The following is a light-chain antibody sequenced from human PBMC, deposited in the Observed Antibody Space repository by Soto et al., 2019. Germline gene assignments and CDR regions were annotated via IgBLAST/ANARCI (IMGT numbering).Light chain of an antibody. CDR2: DAS. J-gene: IGKJ2*01. V-gene: IGKV1-33*01. CDR1: QDISNY. Sequence: DIQMTQSPSSLSASVGDRVTITCQASQDISNYLNWYQQQPGKAPKLLMYDASNLQTGVPSRFSGRGSGTDFTFTISSLQPEDIATYYCQQYDNLPYTFGQGTKLEIK. CDR3: QQYDNLPYT.